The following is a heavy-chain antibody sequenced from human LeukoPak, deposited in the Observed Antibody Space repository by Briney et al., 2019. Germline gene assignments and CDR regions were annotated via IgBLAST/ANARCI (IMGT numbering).Heavy chain of an antibody. D-gene: IGHD3-10*01. V-gene: IGHV3-30*02. Sequence: GGSLRLSCAASGFTFSSYGMHWVRQAPGKGLEWVAFIRYDGSNKYYADSVKGRFTISRDNSKNTLYLQMNSLRAEGTAVYYCATSFLGEDAFDIWGQGTMVTVSS. CDR1: GFTFSSYG. CDR3: ATSFLGEDAFDI. CDR2: IRYDGSNK. J-gene: IGHJ3*02.